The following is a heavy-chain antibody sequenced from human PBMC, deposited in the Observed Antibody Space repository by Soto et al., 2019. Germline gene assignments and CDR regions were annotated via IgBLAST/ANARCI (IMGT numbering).Heavy chain of an antibody. J-gene: IGHJ5*02. D-gene: IGHD2-21*01. CDR3: ARLRIATNNYKWFDP. CDR1: GAALNSGNYY. CDR2: IYVTGAV. V-gene: IGHV4-31*03. Sequence: LSLTCSVSGAALNSGNYYWSWIRQVPGKGLEWIGHIYVTGAVDYNPSLRDRITISQDTSERQFSLNLRLVTAADTAVYYCARLRIATNNYKWFDPWGQGTLVPGSS.